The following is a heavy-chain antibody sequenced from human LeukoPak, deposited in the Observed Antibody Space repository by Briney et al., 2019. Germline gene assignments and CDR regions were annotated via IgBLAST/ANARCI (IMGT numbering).Heavy chain of an antibody. Sequence: SVKVSCKASGYTFTSYDISWVRQAPGQGLEWMGRIIPILGIANYAQKFQGRVTITADKSTSTAYMELSSLRSEDTAVYYCARDPDSSSWYSWFDPWGQGTLVTVSS. CDR3: ARDPDSSSWYSWFDP. CDR1: GYTFTSYD. J-gene: IGHJ5*02. CDR2: IIPILGIA. V-gene: IGHV1-69*04. D-gene: IGHD6-13*01.